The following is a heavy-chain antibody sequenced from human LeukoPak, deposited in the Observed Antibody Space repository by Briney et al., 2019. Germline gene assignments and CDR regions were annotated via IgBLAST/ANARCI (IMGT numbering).Heavy chain of an antibody. Sequence: PGGSLRLSCAAFGFIFDDYGMSWVRQAPGKGLEWVSGINWNGGSTGYADSVKGRFTISRDNAKNSLHLQMNSLRAEDTALYYCARVQLVDYYYYSYMDVWGKGTTVTVSS. CDR3: ARVQLVDYYYYSYMDV. V-gene: IGHV3-20*04. D-gene: IGHD6-6*01. CDR1: GFIFDDYG. J-gene: IGHJ6*03. CDR2: INWNGGST.